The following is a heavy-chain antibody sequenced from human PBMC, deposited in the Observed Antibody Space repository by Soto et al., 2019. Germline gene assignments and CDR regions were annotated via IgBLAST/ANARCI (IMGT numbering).Heavy chain of an antibody. Sequence: KPSETLSLTCTVSGGSISSYYWSWIRQPPGKGLEWIGYIYYSGSTNYNPSLKSRVTISVDTSKNQFSLKLSSVTAADTAVYYCARKAAAGYNWFDPWGQGTLVTVSS. V-gene: IGHV4-59*01. J-gene: IGHJ5*02. D-gene: IGHD6-13*01. CDR1: GGSISSYY. CDR3: ARKAAAGYNWFDP. CDR2: IYYSGST.